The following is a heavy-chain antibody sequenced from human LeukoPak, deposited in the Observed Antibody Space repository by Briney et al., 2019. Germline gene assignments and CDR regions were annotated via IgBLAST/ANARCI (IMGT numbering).Heavy chain of an antibody. D-gene: IGHD4-23*01. CDR2: IIPILGIA. J-gene: IGHJ4*02. CDR1: GGTFSSYT. V-gene: IGHV1-69*02. Sequence: SVKVPCKASGGTFSSYTISWVRQAPGQGLEWMGRIIPILGIANYAQKFQGRVTITADKSTSTAYMELSSLRSEDTAVYYCARVGGNRNAMIDYWGQGTLVTVSS. CDR3: ARVGGNRNAMIDY.